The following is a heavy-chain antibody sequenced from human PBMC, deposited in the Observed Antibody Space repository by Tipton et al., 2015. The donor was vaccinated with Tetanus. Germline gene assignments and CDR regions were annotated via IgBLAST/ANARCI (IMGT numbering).Heavy chain of an antibody. D-gene: IGHD4-17*01. V-gene: IGHV4-39*01. CDR3: ARGLRPSSPPGLPCWFDP. CDR2: IYYSGST. Sequence: TLSLTCTVSGGSISSSSYYWGWIRQPPGKGLEWIGSIYYSGSTYYNPSLKSRVTISVDTSKNQFSLKLSSVTAADTAVYYCARGLRPSSPPGLPCWFDPWGQGTLVTVSS. J-gene: IGHJ5*02. CDR1: GGSISSSSYY.